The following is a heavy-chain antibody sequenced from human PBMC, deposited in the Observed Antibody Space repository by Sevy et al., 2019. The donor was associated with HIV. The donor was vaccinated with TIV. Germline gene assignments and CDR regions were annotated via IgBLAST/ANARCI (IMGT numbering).Heavy chain of an antibody. V-gene: IGHV3-23*01. Sequence: GGSLRLSCAASGFTFSSYAMNWVRQAPGKGLEWVSAISHSGGSTYYADSVKGRFTISGDNSKNTLYLQMNSLRAEDTAVYYCAKGTLVVPAVIYYYYGMDVWGQGTTVTVSS. CDR3: AKGTLVVPAVIYYYYGMDV. J-gene: IGHJ6*02. D-gene: IGHD2-2*02. CDR1: GFTFSSYA. CDR2: ISHSGGST.